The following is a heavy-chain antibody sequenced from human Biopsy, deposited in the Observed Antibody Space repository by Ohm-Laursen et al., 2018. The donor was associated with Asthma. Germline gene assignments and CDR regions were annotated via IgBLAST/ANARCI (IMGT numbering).Heavy chain of an antibody. D-gene: IGHD3-22*01. J-gene: IGHJ4*02. CDR1: YGSITSGGYY. V-gene: IGHV4-31*03. CDR3: ARAQDYYDSRGYYRSFDY. Sequence: QTLTLTYTVSYGSITSGGYYWTWIRQHPGKGLEWIGFIYYSGSTYYNPSLKSRVSISIDTSKNQFSLKLSSVTAADTAVYYCARAQDYYDSRGYYRSFDYWGQGTLVTVSS. CDR2: IYYSGST.